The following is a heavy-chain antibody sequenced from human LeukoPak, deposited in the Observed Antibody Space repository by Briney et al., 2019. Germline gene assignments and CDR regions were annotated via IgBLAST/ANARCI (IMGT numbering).Heavy chain of an antibody. J-gene: IGHJ4*02. Sequence: SETLSLPCGVYGGSFSGYYWSWIRQPPGKGLEWIGEINHSGSTNYNPSLKSRVTISVDTSKNQFSLKLSSVTAADTAVYYCARVYGNPYYYDSSGYGPFTYWVQGTLVTVSS. D-gene: IGHD3-22*01. V-gene: IGHV4-34*01. CDR2: INHSGST. CDR3: ARVYGNPYYYDSSGYGPFTY. CDR1: GGSFSGYY.